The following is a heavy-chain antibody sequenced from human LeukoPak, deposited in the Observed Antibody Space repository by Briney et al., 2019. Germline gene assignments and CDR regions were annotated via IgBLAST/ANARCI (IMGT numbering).Heavy chain of an antibody. J-gene: IGHJ4*02. D-gene: IGHD4-17*01. CDR2: IKTDGSTT. Sequence: GGSQRLSCGASGFTYSTYWMHGLRQAPGKGLVWVSRIKTDGSTTIYADSVKGRFTISRDNSKNTVYLQMNSLRAEDTAVYYCARAMPTVPNLLYYGGQGSLVTVSS. CDR1: GFTYSTYW. V-gene: IGHV3-74*01. CDR3: ARAMPTVPNLLYY.